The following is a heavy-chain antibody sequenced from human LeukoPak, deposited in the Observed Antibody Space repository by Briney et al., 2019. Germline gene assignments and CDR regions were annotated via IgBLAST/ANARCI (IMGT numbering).Heavy chain of an antibody. Sequence: ASVKVSCKASGYTFTSYGISWVRQAPGQGLEWMGIINPSGGSTSYAQKFQGRVTMTRDMSTSTVYMELSSLRSEDTAVYYCARDSNRYDFDYWGQGTLVTVSS. CDR1: GYTFTSYG. J-gene: IGHJ4*02. D-gene: IGHD1-14*01. CDR2: INPSGGST. CDR3: ARDSNRYDFDY. V-gene: IGHV1-46*01.